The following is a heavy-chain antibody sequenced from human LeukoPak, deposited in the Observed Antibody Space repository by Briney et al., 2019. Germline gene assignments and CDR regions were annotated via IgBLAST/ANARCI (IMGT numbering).Heavy chain of an antibody. CDR2: ISSLNGDT. Sequence: GASVKVSCKASGGTFSSYAISWVRQAPGQGLEWMAWISSLNGDTKYAQKFQGRVTVTTDRSTSTAYMELRSLRSDDTAVYSCARGWDSSSLDRYNWFDPWGQGTLVTVSS. CDR1: GGTFSSYA. D-gene: IGHD6-13*01. V-gene: IGHV1-18*01. J-gene: IGHJ5*02. CDR3: ARGWDSSSLDRYNWFDP.